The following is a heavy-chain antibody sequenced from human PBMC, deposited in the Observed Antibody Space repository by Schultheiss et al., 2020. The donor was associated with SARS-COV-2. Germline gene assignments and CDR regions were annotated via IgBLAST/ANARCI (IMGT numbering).Heavy chain of an antibody. CDR3: ARAGTTVTSNWFDP. J-gene: IGHJ5*02. CDR1: GYSISSGYY. V-gene: IGHV4-38-2*02. CDR2: IYHSGST. Sequence: SETLSLTCTVSGYSISSGYYWGWIRQPPGKGLEWIGSIYHSGSTYYNPSLKSRVTISVDTSKNQFSLKLSSVTAADTAVYYCARAGTTVTSNWFDPWGQGTLVTVSS. D-gene: IGHD4-17*01.